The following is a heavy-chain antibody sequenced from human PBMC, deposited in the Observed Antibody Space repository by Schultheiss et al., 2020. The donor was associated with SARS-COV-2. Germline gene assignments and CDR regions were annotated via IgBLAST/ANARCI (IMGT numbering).Heavy chain of an antibody. V-gene: IGHV3-7*01. CDR2: IKQDGSEK. J-gene: IGHJ3*02. Sequence: GGSLRLSCAASGFTFSSYGMHWVRQAPGKGLEWVANIKQDGSEKYYVDSVKGRFTISRDNAKNSLYLQMNSLRAEDTAVYYCARSPVVTTAFFGAFDIWGQGTMVTVSS. D-gene: IGHD4-17*01. CDR1: GFTFSSYG. CDR3: ARSPVVTTAFFGAFDI.